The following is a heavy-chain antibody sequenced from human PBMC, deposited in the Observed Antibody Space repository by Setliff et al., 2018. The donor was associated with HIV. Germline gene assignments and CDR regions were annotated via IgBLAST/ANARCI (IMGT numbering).Heavy chain of an antibody. J-gene: IGHJ6*03. CDR1: GGSISSHY. CDR2: IYYSGST. D-gene: IGHD4-4*01. V-gene: IGHV4-59*08. CDR3: ARTHYSFNLLEYYYYYYMDV. Sequence: SETLSLTCTVSGGSISSHYWSWIRQPPGKGLEWIGYIYYSGSTNSNPSLKSRVTISVDTSKNQFSLKLSSVNAADTAIYYCARTHYSFNLLEYYYYYYMDVWGKGTTVTVSS.